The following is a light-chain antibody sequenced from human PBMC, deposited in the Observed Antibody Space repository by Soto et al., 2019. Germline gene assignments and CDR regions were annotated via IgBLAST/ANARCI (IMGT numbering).Light chain of an antibody. J-gene: IGKJ4*01. V-gene: IGKV3-20*01. Sequence: RSPGALCLCPRGKAXLSCRAXQSVGSNYLAWYQQKPGQAPRLLIYVASRRASGIADSFSGSRSGPEFNLTISRQQPEDSAVYCCQHYGSSPAVTFGGGT. CDR2: VAS. CDR1: QSVGSNY. CDR3: QHYGSSPAVT.